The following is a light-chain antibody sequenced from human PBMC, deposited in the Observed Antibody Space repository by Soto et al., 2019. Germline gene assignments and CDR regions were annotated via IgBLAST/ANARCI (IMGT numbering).Light chain of an antibody. CDR2: GAS. V-gene: IGKV3-15*01. J-gene: IGKJ2*01. CDR1: QSFSRN. Sequence: TQSPATMSVSPGDRATLSCRASQSFSRNLALSQQNPGRAPKLLIYGASTRATADPARFSGSGSGSEFTLSISILQSEDFAVYYCHQYGDWLPDIFGQGTKVAI. CDR3: HQYGDWLPDI.